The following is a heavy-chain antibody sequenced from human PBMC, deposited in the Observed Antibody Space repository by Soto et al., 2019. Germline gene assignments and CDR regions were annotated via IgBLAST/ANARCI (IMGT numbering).Heavy chain of an antibody. V-gene: IGHV3-21*01. Sequence: GGSLRLSCAASGFTFSSYSMNWVRQAPGKGLEWVSSISSSSSYIYYADSVKGRFTISRDNAKNSLYLQMNSLRAEDTAVYYCARAPDDYGDLFFDYWGQGTLVTVSS. J-gene: IGHJ4*02. CDR1: GFTFSSYS. D-gene: IGHD4-17*01. CDR3: ARAPDDYGDLFFDY. CDR2: ISSSSSYI.